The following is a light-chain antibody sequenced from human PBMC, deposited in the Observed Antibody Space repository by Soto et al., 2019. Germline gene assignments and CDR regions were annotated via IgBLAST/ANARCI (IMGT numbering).Light chain of an antibody. CDR3: QQYNNWPPLT. CDR2: GAS. V-gene: IGKV3-15*01. CDR1: QSISSN. Sequence: EIVMTQSPATLSVSPGGRATLSCRASQSISSNLAWYQQKPGQAPRLLIYGASTRATGVPARFSVSGAGTEFTLTISSLQSEDFAVYYCQQYNNWPPLTFGGGTKVDIK. J-gene: IGKJ4*01.